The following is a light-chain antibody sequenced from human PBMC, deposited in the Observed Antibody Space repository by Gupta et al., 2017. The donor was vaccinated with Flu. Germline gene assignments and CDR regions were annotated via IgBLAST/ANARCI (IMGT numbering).Light chain of an antibody. CDR2: TAS. V-gene: IGKV1-5*03. J-gene: IGKJ4*01. CDR3: LQYHAFAS. CDR1: QNINRW. Sequence: DIQLTQSPSTLSASVGERITITCPTSQNINRWLACYQQTPGKAPKLLIQTASTLQGGVPSRFSGSGSVTEFTLTISSLQPDDFATYYCLQYHAFASFGGGTTVEIK.